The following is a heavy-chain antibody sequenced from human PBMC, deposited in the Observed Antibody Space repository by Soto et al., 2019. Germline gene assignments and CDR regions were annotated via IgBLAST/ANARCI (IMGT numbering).Heavy chain of an antibody. CDR2: INHSGRV. J-gene: IGHJ5*01. Sequence: PSETLTLTCAVHGGSFSGHSWTWIRQSPGKGLEWIGDINHSGRVAYSPSLKTRAQITMDAAKNKFSLTLSGVPAAETAMYYCSTRAYGTNCYYGFAPWGKGPLVTVS. V-gene: IGHV4-34*01. D-gene: IGHD2-8*01. CDR1: GGSFSGHS. CDR3: STRAYGTNCYYGFAP.